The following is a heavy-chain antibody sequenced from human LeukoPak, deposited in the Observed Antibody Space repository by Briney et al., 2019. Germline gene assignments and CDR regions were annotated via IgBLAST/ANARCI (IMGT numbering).Heavy chain of an antibody. J-gene: IGHJ4*02. V-gene: IGHV3-23*01. CDR3: AKDRYSGSYCYFDY. D-gene: IGHD1-26*01. Sequence: GGSLRLSCAASGFTFSSYAMSWVRQAPGKGLEWVSAISGSGGSTYYADSVKGRFTISRDNSKNTLYLQMNSLRAEDTAVYYCAKDRYSGSYCYFDYWGQGNPGHRLL. CDR1: GFTFSSYA. CDR2: ISGSGGST.